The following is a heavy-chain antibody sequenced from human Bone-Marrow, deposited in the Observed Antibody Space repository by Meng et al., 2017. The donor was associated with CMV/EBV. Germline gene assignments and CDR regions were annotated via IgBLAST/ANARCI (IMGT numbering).Heavy chain of an antibody. CDR3: TSIAARLEVFDY. CDR2: ISYDGSNK. Sequence: GESLKISCAASGFTFSSYAMHWVRQAPGKGLEWVAVISYDGSNKYYADSVKGRFTISRDNSKNTLYLQMNSLRAEDTAVYYCTSIAARLEVFDYWGQGTLVTVSS. J-gene: IGHJ4*02. V-gene: IGHV3-30*04. D-gene: IGHD6-6*01. CDR1: GFTFSSYA.